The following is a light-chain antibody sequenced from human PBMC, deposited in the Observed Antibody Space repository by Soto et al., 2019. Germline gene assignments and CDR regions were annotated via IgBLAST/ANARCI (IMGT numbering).Light chain of an antibody. CDR3: QQRGNWPLT. CDR2: DAS. CDR1: QDIGTY. Sequence: ETVLTQSPVTLALSQGDRATLSCRASQDIGTYLIWYQQRLGQAPRLLISDASSRATGVPARFSGSGSGTEFTLTISSLEPEDFALYYCQQRGNWPLTFGGGTKVEI. V-gene: IGKV3-11*01. J-gene: IGKJ4*01.